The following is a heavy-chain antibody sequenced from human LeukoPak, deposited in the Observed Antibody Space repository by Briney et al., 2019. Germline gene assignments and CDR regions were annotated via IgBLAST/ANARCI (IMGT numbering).Heavy chain of an antibody. Sequence: PGGSLRLSCAASGFTFSSYGMHWVRQAPGKGLEWVAFIRYDGSNKYYADSVKGRFTISRDNSKNTLYLQMNSLRVEDTAVYYCAGPTYGSGIYYGMDVWGQGTTVTVSS. CDR1: GFTFSSYG. V-gene: IGHV3-30*02. CDR2: IRYDGSNK. J-gene: IGHJ6*02. CDR3: AGPTYGSGIYYGMDV. D-gene: IGHD3-10*01.